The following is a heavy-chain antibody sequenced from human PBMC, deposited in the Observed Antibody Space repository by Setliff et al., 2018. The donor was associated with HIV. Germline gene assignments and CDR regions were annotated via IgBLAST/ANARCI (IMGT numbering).Heavy chain of an antibody. D-gene: IGHD6-13*01. CDR1: GASISSGGHY. CDR2: IYSSENT. J-gene: IGHJ2*01. V-gene: IGHV4-61*09. Sequence: SETLSLTCTVSGASISSGGHYWSWIRQPAGKGLEWIGHIYSSENTNYNPSLKSRVTISVDTSNNQFSLRLNSVTAADTAVYYCARDREAGDWYFDLWGRGTLVTVSS. CDR3: ARDREAGDWYFDL.